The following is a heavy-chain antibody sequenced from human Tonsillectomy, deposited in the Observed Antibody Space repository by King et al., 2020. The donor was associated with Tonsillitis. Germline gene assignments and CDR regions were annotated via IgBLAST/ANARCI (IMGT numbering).Heavy chain of an antibody. CDR3: ARERRGAVYRSGWDDWYFDL. Sequence: VQLQESGPGLMKPSETLSLTCTVSGGSISSYYWSWIRQPAGKGLECIGRIYTSGGTNYNPSLKSRVTMSVDTSKNQFSLKLSSVTAADTAVYYCARERRGAVYRSGWDDWYFDLWGRGTLVTVSS. CDR1: GGSISSYY. D-gene: IGHD6-19*01. V-gene: IGHV4-4*07. J-gene: IGHJ2*01. CDR2: IYTSGGT.